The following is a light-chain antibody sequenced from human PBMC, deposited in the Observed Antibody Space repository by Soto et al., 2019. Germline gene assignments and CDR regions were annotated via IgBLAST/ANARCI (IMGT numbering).Light chain of an antibody. J-gene: IGKJ5*01. CDR2: ATS. V-gene: IGKV1-27*01. CDR1: QGIRNY. CDR3: KNYNSGSIT. Sequence: DIQMTQSPSSLSASVGDRVSITCRASQGIRNYLAWYQQRPGKAHKLLIYATSTLQTGLPSRFSGSGSGTEFTLTIRSLQPEDVATYYCKNYNSGSITFGQGTRLEIK.